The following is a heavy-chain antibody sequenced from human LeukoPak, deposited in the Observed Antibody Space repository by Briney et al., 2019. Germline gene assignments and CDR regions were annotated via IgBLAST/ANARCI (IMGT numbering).Heavy chain of an antibody. V-gene: IGHV4-59*01. J-gene: IGHJ3*02. CDR3: VRWQYCGGNCYFIAFDI. CDR2: IHHSGNT. CDR1: GGSISSSY. D-gene: IGHD2-21*01. Sequence: PSETLSLTCTVSGGSISSSYWSWIRQSPGKGLEWVGYIHHSGNTNSNPPLKSRVTISVDTPKNQFSLKLSSVTAADTAVYYCVRWQYCGGNCYFIAFDIWGQGTVVTVSS.